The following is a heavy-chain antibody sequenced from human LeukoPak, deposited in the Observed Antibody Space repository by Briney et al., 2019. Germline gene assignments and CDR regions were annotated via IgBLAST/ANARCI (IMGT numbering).Heavy chain of an antibody. D-gene: IGHD3-3*01. J-gene: IGHJ5*02. CDR1: GYSISSGYY. Sequence: PSETLSLTCTVSGYSISSGYYWGSIRQPPEKGLEWIGYIYYSGSTNYNPSLKSRVTISVDTSKNQFSLKLSSVTAADTAVYHCARAPRRITIFGVVKLSWFDPWGQGTLVTVSS. V-gene: IGHV4-61*01. CDR2: IYYSGST. CDR3: ARAPRRITIFGVVKLSWFDP.